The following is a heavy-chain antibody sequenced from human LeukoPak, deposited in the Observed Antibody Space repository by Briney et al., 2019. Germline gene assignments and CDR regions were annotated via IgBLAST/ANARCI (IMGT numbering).Heavy chain of an antibody. V-gene: IGHV4-59*01. CDR1: GGSISSYY. Sequence: SETLSLTCTVSGGSISSYYWSWIRQPPGKGLEWIGYIYYSGSTNYNPSLKSRVTISVDTSKNQFSLKLSSVTAADTAMYYCARDRPYYYGSGSYYVDAFDIWGQGTMVTVSS. J-gene: IGHJ3*02. D-gene: IGHD3-10*01. CDR2: IYYSGST. CDR3: ARDRPYYYGSGSYYVDAFDI.